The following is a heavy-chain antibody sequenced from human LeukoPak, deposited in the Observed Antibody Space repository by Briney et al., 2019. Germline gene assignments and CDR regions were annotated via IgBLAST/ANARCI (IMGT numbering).Heavy chain of an antibody. Sequence: SETLSPTCTASGGSISSGSYYWSWIRQPAGKGLEWIVRIYTSGSSNYNPSLKSLVTISVDTSKNQFSLKLSSVTDADTAVYYCASQQWLVEGIAFDIWGQGTMVTVSS. CDR2: IYTSGSS. D-gene: IGHD6-19*01. CDR3: ASQQWLVEGIAFDI. V-gene: IGHV4-61*02. CDR1: GGSISSGSYY. J-gene: IGHJ3*02.